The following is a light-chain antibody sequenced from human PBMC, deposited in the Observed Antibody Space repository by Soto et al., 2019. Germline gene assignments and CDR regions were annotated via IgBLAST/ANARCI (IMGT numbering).Light chain of an antibody. Sequence: DIQMTQSPSTLSASVGDRVTIPCRASQTISSWLAWYQQKPGKAPDLLISDASSLERGVPSRFSGSGSGTEFTLTISSMQRDDFATYYWQADNGYSRTFGRGTKVDI. CDR1: QTISSW. CDR3: QADNGYSRT. J-gene: IGKJ4*02. CDR2: DAS. V-gene: IGKV1-5*01.